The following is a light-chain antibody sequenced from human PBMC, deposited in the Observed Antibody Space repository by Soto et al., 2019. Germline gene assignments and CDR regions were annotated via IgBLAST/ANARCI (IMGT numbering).Light chain of an antibody. CDR2: GAS. Sequence: EVVMTQSPATLSVSPGERVTLSCRPSQSVADNLAWFQQKPGQAPRLLIYGASTRATGIPARFSGSGSETDFTLTISSLRSEDSAVYHCQQYNNWPITFGQGIRLEI. CDR3: QQYNNWPIT. CDR1: QSVADN. V-gene: IGKV3-15*01. J-gene: IGKJ5*01.